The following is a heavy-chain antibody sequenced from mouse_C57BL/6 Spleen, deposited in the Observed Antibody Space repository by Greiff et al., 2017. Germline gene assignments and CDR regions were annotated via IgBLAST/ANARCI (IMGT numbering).Heavy chain of an antibody. CDR3: AREGITTTGGFDY. Sequence: ESGPGLVKPSQSLSLTCSVTGYSITSGYYWNWIRQFPGNKLEWMGYISYDGSNNYNPSLKNRISITRDTSKNQFFLKLNSVTTEDTATYYCAREGITTTGGFDYWGQGTTLTVSS. CDR1: GYSITSGYY. D-gene: IGHD1-1*01. V-gene: IGHV3-6*01. CDR2: ISYDGSN. J-gene: IGHJ2*01.